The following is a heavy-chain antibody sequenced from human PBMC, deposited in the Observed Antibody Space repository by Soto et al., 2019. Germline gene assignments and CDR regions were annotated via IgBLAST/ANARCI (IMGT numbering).Heavy chain of an antibody. J-gene: IGHJ4*02. CDR3: ARDHSQYYYDSSGYYYSY. D-gene: IGHD3-22*01. CDR1: GYTFTSYG. CDR2: ISAYNGNT. Sequence: QVQLVQSGAEVKKPGASVKVSCKASGYTFTSYGISWVRQAPGQGLEWMGWISAYNGNTNYAQKLQGRVTMTTDTSTSTAYMELTSLRSDDTAVYYCARDHSQYYYDSSGYYYSYWGQGTLVTVSS. V-gene: IGHV1-18*01.